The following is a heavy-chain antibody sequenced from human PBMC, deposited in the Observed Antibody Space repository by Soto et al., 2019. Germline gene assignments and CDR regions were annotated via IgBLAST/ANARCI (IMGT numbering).Heavy chain of an antibody. V-gene: IGHV1-2*04. CDR3: ARDREQQLVLGKGMDV. Sequence: GASVKVSCKASGYTFTGYYMHWVRQAPGQGLEWMGWINPNSGGTNYAQKFQGWVTMTRDTSISTAYMELSRLRSGDTAVYYCARDREQQLVLGKGMDVWGQGTTVTVSS. CDR1: GYTFTGYY. CDR2: INPNSGGT. J-gene: IGHJ6*02. D-gene: IGHD6-13*01.